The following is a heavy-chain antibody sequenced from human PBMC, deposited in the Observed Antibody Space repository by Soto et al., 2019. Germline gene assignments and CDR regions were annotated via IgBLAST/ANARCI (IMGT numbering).Heavy chain of an antibody. CDR1: GFTFTSSA. J-gene: IGHJ6*02. Sequence: SVKVSCKASGFTFTSSAVQWVRQARGQRLEWIGWIVVGSGNTNYAQKFQERVTITRDMSTSTAYMELSSLRSEDTAVYYCAAGGDYGDYYYYGMDVWGQGTTVTVSS. D-gene: IGHD4-17*01. CDR2: IVVGSGNT. V-gene: IGHV1-58*01. CDR3: AAGGDYGDYYYYGMDV.